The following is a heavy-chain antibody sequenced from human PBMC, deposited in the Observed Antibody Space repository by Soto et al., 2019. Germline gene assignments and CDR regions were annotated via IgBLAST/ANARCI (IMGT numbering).Heavy chain of an antibody. CDR1: GFTFSSYW. D-gene: IGHD3-3*01. CDR3: ARDRYSYYDFWSGSLPYYYYGMDV. CDR2: IKQDGSEK. Sequence: GGSLRPSCAASGFTFSSYWMSWVRQATGKGLEWVANIKQDGSEKYYVDSVKGRFTISRDNAKNSLYLQMNSLRAEDTAVYYCARDRYSYYDFWSGSLPYYYYGMDVWGQGTTVTVSS. V-gene: IGHV3-7*01. J-gene: IGHJ6*02.